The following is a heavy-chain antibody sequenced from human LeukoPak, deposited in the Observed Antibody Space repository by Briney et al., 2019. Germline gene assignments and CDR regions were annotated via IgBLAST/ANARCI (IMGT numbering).Heavy chain of an antibody. CDR2: IIPILGIA. CDR3: ARLGYCSSTSCSGGY. Sequence: SVKVSCKASGGTFSSYAISWVRQAPGQGLEWMGRIIPILGIANYAQKFQGRVTITADKSTSTAYMELSSLRSEDTAVYYCARLGYCSSTSCSGGYWGQGTLVTVSS. D-gene: IGHD2-2*01. CDR1: GGTFSSYA. J-gene: IGHJ4*02. V-gene: IGHV1-69*04.